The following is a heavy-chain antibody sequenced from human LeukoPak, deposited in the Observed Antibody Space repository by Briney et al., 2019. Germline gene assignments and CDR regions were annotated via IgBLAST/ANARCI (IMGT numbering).Heavy chain of an antibody. V-gene: IGHV4-38-2*02. CDR1: GYSISSGYY. Sequence: SETLSLTCTVSGYSISSGYYWGWIRQPPGKGLEWIGGIYHSGSTYYNPSLKSRVTISVDTSKNQFSLKLSSVTAADTAVYYCARVGYGSDDYWGQGTLVTVSS. CDR3: ARVGYGSDDY. CDR2: IYHSGST. D-gene: IGHD3-10*01. J-gene: IGHJ4*02.